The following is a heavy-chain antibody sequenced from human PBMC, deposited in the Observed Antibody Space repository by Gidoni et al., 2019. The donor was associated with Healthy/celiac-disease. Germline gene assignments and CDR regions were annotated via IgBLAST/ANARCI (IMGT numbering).Heavy chain of an antibody. Sequence: EVQLLESGGGLVQPGGSLRLSCAASGFTFSSYAMSWVRQAPGKGLEWVSAISGSGGSTYYADSVKGRFTISRDNSKNTLYLQMNSLRAEDTAVYYCAKNEQRGIAVGYDEAFDIWGQGTMVTVSS. CDR2: ISGSGGST. CDR1: GFTFSSYA. D-gene: IGHD6-19*01. CDR3: AKNEQRGIAVGYDEAFDI. V-gene: IGHV3-23*01. J-gene: IGHJ3*02.